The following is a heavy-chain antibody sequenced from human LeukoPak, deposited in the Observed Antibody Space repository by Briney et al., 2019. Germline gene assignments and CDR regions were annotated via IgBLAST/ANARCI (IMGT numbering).Heavy chain of an antibody. CDR3: AKGGSLDYDFWSGYGGYFDY. CDR1: GFTFSSYG. V-gene: IGHV3-30*18. Sequence: PGGSLRLSCAASGFTFSSYGMHWVRQAPGKGLEWVAVISYDGSNKSYADSVKGRFTISRDNSKNTLYLQMNSLRAEDTAVYYCAKGGSLDYDFWSGYGGYFDYWGQGTLVTVSS. J-gene: IGHJ4*02. D-gene: IGHD3-3*01. CDR2: ISYDGSNK.